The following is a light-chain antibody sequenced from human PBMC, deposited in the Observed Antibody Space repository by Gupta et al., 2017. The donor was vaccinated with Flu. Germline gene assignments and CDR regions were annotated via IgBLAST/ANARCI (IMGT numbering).Light chain of an antibody. CDR2: AAS. Sequence: VGDTVTITCRASQGIGGSLAWFQQKPGKAPNPLIYAASSLEFGVPSRFSGSGSGTDFTLTISSLQPEDFATYYCQQAASFPLTFGGGTKVEI. V-gene: IGKV1-12*01. CDR1: QGIGGS. J-gene: IGKJ4*01. CDR3: QQAASFPLT.